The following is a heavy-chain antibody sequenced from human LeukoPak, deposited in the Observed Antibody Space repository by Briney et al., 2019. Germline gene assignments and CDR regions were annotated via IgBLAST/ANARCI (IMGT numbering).Heavy chain of an antibody. J-gene: IGHJ4*02. CDR2: IKQDESEK. CDR3: ARALDSSSSRYQAFEE. D-gene: IGHD2-2*01. V-gene: IGHV3-7*01. CDR1: GFTFSNYW. Sequence: GGSLTLSCPASGFTFSNYWMSWVRQAPGKGLEWVANIKQDESEKYYVDSVKGRFTISRDNAKSSLYLQMNSLRAEDTAVYYCARALDSSSSRYQAFEEWGQGTLVTVSS.